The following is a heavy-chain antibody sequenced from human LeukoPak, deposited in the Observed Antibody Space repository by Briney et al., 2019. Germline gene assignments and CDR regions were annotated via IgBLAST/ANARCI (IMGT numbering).Heavy chain of an antibody. J-gene: IGHJ5*02. CDR3: ARDREHYYGSERYSRWFDP. D-gene: IGHD3-10*01. CDR1: GYTFIGYY. CDR2: ISPNSGDT. Sequence: ASVTVSCKASGYTFIGYYLHWVRQAPGQGLEWMGWISPNSGDTKYSEKFQGRVTMTRDTSIDTAYLDLSRLRSDDTAVYYCARDREHYYGSERYSRWFDPWGQGTLVTVSS. V-gene: IGHV1-2*02.